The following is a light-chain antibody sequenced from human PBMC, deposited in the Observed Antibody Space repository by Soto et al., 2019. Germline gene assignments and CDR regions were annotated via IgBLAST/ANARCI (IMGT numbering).Light chain of an antibody. J-gene: IGKJ4*01. V-gene: IGKV1-33*01. CDR1: QDIGNY. CDR2: AAS. CDR3: QQYENLVT. Sequence: DIQMTQSPSSLSASVGDRVTITCQASQDIGNYVGWYQQKPGRAPKLLIYAASNLNEGVPSRFSGGGSGTDFTFTISGLKPEDIASYFCQQYENLVTFGGGTKVEMK.